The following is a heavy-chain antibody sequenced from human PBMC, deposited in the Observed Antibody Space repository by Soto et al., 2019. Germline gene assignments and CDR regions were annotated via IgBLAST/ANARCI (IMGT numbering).Heavy chain of an antibody. J-gene: IGHJ5*02. CDR2: IYYSGST. CDR1: GGSISSSSYY. Sequence: KASETLSLTCTVSGGSISSSSYYWGWIRQPPGKGLEWIGSIYYSGSTYYNPSLKSRVTISVDTSKNQFSLKLSSVTAADTAVYYCASARGPTYYYGSGSHSFDPWGQGTLVTVSS. V-gene: IGHV4-39*01. CDR3: ASARGPTYYYGSGSHSFDP. D-gene: IGHD3-10*01.